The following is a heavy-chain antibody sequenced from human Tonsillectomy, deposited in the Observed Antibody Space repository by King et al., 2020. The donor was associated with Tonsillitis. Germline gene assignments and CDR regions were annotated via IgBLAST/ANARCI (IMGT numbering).Heavy chain of an antibody. Sequence: VQLVDSGGGQVKPGESLRLSCAASGFTFSSYSMNWARQAPGKGLEWVSSISTSGISTYYADSVKGRFTISRDNAKNSLYLQMNSLRAEDTAVYYCARDLYTSGWNAFDLWGQGTMVTVSS. CDR1: GFTFSSYS. V-gene: IGHV3-21*01. CDR2: ISTSGIST. J-gene: IGHJ3*01. CDR3: ARDLYTSGWNAFDL. D-gene: IGHD6-19*01.